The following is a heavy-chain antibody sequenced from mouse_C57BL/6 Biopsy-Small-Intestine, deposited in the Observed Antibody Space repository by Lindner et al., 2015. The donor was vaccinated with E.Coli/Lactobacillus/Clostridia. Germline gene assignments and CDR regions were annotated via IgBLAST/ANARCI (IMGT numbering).Heavy chain of an antibody. Sequence: SVKVSCKASGYTFSSYIITWVRQAPGQGLEWMGWISADNGKTNYGQKLQGRVTMTTDTSTSTAYMELRSLRSDDTAVYYCARSKTTGLGGKTDAFDIWGQGTMVTVSS. J-gene: IGHJ3*01. CDR3: ARSKTTGLGGKTDAFDI. V-gene: IGHV1-79*01. CDR1: GYTFSSYI. D-gene: IGHD1-1*01. CDR2: ISADNGKT.